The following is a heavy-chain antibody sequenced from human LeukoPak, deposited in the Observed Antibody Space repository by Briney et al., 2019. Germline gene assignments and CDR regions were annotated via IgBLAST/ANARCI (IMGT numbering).Heavy chain of an antibody. V-gene: IGHV3-30-3*01. J-gene: IGHJ4*02. Sequence: PGGSLRLSCAASGFTFSSYAMHWVRQAPGKGLEWVAVISYDGSNKYYADSVKGRFTISRDNSKNTLYLQMNSLRAEDTAVYYCAKVVDSSGYTHFDYWGQGTQSPSPQ. D-gene: IGHD3-22*01. CDR1: GFTFSSYA. CDR2: ISYDGSNK. CDR3: AKVVDSSGYTHFDY.